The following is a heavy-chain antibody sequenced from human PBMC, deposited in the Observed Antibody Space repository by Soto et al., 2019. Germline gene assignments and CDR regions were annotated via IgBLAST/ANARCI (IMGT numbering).Heavy chain of an antibody. CDR1: GFTFSGYG. CDR3: ARDAGAYCGGGCYADY. J-gene: IGHJ4*02. CDR2: IWYDGSNQ. Sequence: QVQLVESGGGVVQPGRSLRLSCAASGFTFSGYGMHWVRQAPGKGLEWVAVIWYDGSNQYYADSVKGRFTISRDNAKNTLCLQMNRLRAEDTAVYYCARDAGAYCGGGCYADYWGQGTLVNVSS. D-gene: IGHD2-21*01. V-gene: IGHV3-33*01.